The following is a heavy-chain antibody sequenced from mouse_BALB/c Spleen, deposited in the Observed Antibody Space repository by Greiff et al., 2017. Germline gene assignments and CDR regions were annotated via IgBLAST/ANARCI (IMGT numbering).Heavy chain of an antibody. J-gene: IGHJ1*01. CDR1: GYTFTSYD. D-gene: IGHD1-1*01. CDR3: ARGIGSSYRYWYFDV. Sequence: QVQLQQSGPELVRPGVSVKISCKASGYTFTSYDINWVKQRPGQGLEWIGWIYPGDGSTKYNEKFKGKATLTADKSSSTAYMQLSSLTSENSAVYFCARGIGSSYRYWYFDVWGAGTTVTVSS. CDR2: IYPGDGST. V-gene: IGHV1S56*01.